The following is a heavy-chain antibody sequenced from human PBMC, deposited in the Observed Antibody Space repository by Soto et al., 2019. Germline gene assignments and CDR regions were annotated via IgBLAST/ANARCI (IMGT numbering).Heavy chain of an antibody. V-gene: IGHV1-69*13. D-gene: IGHD2-21*02. J-gene: IGHJ3*02. CDR3: ASRAGAPMGYCGGDRYSGAFDI. CDR1: GGTFSSYA. Sequence: SVKVSCKASGGTFSSYAISWVRQAPGQGLEWMGGIIPIFGTANYAQKFQGRVTITADESTSTAYMELSSLRSEDTAVYYCASRAGAPMGYCGGDRYSGAFDIWGQGTMVTVSS. CDR2: IIPIFGTA.